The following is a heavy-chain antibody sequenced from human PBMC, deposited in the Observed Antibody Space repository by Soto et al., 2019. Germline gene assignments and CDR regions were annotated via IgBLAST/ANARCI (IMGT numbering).Heavy chain of an antibody. Sequence: GGSLRLSCTASGFTFSSYAMSWVRQAPGKGLEWVSAISGSGGSTYYADSVKGRFTISRDNSKNTLYLQMNSLRAEDTAVYYCAKSSSSSWYYMDVWGKGTTVTVSS. V-gene: IGHV3-23*01. CDR2: ISGSGGST. CDR3: AKSSSSSWYYMDV. D-gene: IGHD6-13*01. CDR1: GFTFSSYA. J-gene: IGHJ6*03.